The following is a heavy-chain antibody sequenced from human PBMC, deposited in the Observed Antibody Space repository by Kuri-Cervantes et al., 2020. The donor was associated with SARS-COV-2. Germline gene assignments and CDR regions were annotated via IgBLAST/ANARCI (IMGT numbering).Heavy chain of an antibody. Sequence: GGSLRLSCVASGFNFSNYGMPWVRQAPGKGLEWVSAIWYDGSNKHYRDSVKGRFTVSRDNSKKTLYVDMNSLRAEDTAVYYCARMASLRMKSSGFGDAFDIWGQGTLVTVSS. D-gene: IGHD3-22*01. CDR2: IWYDGSNK. J-gene: IGHJ3*02. V-gene: IGHV3-33*01. CDR1: GFNFSNYG. CDR3: ARMASLRMKSSGFGDAFDI.